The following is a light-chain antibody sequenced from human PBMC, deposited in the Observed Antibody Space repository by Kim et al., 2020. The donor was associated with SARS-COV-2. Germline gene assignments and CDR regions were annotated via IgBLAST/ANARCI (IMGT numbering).Light chain of an antibody. J-gene: IGLJ2*01. CDR2: QGN. CDR1: KLGDKY. V-gene: IGLV3-1*01. CDR3: QAWDSSVV. Sequence: YELTQPPSVSVSPGQTASITCSGDKLGDKYASWYQQKPGQSPMLVIYQGNKRPSGIPERFSGSNSGNTATLTISGTQAMDEADYYCQAWDSSVVFGGGTQLTVL.